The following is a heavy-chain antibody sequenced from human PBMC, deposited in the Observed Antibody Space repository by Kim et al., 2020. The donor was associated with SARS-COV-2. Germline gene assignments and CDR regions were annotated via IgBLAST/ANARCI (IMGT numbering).Heavy chain of an antibody. CDR3: ARYFSGWGFDY. CDR1: GFTFSTYG. CDR2: IGSGSTNI. Sequence: GGSLRLSCAASGFTFSTYGINWVRQAPGKGLEWVSYIGSGSTNIYYADSVKGRFTISRDNAKNSLYLQMNSLRAGDTAVYYCARYFSGWGFDYWGQGTLV. D-gene: IGHD6-19*01. J-gene: IGHJ4*02. V-gene: IGHV3-48*04.